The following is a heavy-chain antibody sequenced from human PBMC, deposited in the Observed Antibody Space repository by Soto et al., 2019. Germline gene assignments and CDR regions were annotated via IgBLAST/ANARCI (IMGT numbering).Heavy chain of an antibody. CDR1: GFTFSSYA. V-gene: IGHV3-23*01. CDR2: IGGSGGST. J-gene: IGHJ6*02. D-gene: IGHD3-10*01. CDR3: AKDSMIRGVNGMDV. Sequence: EVQVLESGGGLVQPGGSLRLSCAASGFTFSSYAMTWVRQAPGKGLEWVSSIGGSGGSTFYADSVKGRFTISRDNSKNTLYLQMNSLRVEDTAVYYCAKDSMIRGVNGMDVLGQGTTVTVSS.